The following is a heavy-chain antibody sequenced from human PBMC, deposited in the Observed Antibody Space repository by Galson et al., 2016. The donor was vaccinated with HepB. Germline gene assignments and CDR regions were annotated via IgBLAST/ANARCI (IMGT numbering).Heavy chain of an antibody. CDR1: GFTFSSHA. Sequence: YLRLSCAASGFTFSSHAMNWVRQAPGKGLEWVSYISSSSSYIYYADAVKGRFIISRDNAKNSMYLQMNSLRDEDTAVYYCARDAWSGYYARDGFDIWGQGKMVTVSS. D-gene: IGHD3-3*01. CDR2: ISSSSSYI. J-gene: IGHJ3*02. CDR3: ARDAWSGYYARDGFDI. V-gene: IGHV3-21*06.